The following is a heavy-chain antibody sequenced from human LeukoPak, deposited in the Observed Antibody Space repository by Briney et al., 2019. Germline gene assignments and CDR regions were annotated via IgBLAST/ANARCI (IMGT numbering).Heavy chain of an antibody. D-gene: IGHD6-13*01. CDR2: INSDGSSR. J-gene: IGHJ4*02. CDR3: ASASSHRIAAGGDY. CDR1: GFTFSNYW. V-gene: IGHV3-74*01. Sequence: QPGGSLRLSCAASGFTFSNYWMHWVRQAPGKGRGGFSRINSDGSSRNYADSVKGRFTISRDNAKNTLYLQMNSLRAEDTAVYYCASASSHRIAAGGDYWGQGTLVTVSS.